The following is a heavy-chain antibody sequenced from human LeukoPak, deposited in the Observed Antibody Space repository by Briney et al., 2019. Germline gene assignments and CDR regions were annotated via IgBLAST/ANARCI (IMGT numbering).Heavy chain of an antibody. V-gene: IGHV4-59*01. CDR1: GGAINSYH. CDR3: ATYYYDSSGYAYFDY. J-gene: IGHJ4*02. D-gene: IGHD3-22*01. Sequence: ASETLSLTCTVSGGAINSYHWTWIRQPPGKGLEWMGYIYYSGSTNYNPSLKSRVTISVDTSKNQFSLKLSFVTAADTAVYYCATYYYDSSGYAYFDYWGQGTLVTVSS. CDR2: IYYSGST.